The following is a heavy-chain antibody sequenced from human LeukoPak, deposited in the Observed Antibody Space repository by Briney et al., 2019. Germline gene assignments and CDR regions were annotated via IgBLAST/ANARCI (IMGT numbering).Heavy chain of an antibody. V-gene: IGHV3-48*04. D-gene: IGHD2-15*01. CDR3: ANRGYCSGGRCYWFFQH. J-gene: IGHJ1*01. Sequence: PGGSLRISCAASGFTFSSYSMNWVRQAPGKGLEWVSYISSSSGTLYYADSVKGRFTISRDNAKNSLYLQMNTLRAEDTAVYYCANRGYCSGGRCYWFFQHWGQGTLVTVSS. CDR2: ISSSSGTL. CDR1: GFTFSSYS.